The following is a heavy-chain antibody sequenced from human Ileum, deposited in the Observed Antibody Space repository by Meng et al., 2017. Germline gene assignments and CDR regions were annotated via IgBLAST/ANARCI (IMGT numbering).Heavy chain of an antibody. D-gene: IGHD6-19*01. CDR1: GVSFSGYY. V-gene: IGHV4-34*01. Sequence: QGQVQQWGAGLLKPSETLALTCAVYGVSFSGYYWSWIRQPPGKGLEWIGEINHSGSTNYNPSLKSRVTISVDTSKNQFSLKLSSVTAADTAVYYCARTRRGSSGWYMGYWGQGTLVTVSS. CDR2: INHSGST. CDR3: ARTRRGSSGWYMGY. J-gene: IGHJ4*02.